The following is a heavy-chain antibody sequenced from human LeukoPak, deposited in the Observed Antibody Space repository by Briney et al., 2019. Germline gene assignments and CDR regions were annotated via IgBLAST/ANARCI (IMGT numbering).Heavy chain of an antibody. CDR3: ARGPPYYYDSSGFDP. V-gene: IGHV4-31*02. CDR1: GGSIGSGGYY. Sequence: SGTRSLTWPVSGGSIGSGGYYGSWIRQHRGKGLEGIGYIYYSGRTSYNPSLKSRVTISVDASKNQFSLKLTSVTAAATAVYYCARGPPYYYDSSGFDPWGQGTLVTVSS. J-gene: IGHJ5*02. D-gene: IGHD3-22*01. CDR2: IYYSGRT.